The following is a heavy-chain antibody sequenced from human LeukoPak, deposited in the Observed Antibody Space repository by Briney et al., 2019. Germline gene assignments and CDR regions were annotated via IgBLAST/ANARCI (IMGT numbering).Heavy chain of an antibody. Sequence: GASVKVSCKASGYTFTGYYMHWVRQAPGQGLEWMGWINPNSGGTNYAQKSQGRVTMTRDTSISTAYMELSRLRSDDTAVYYCARAGRGSWKEPYNWFDPWGQGTLVTVSS. CDR1: GYTFTGYY. CDR2: INPNSGGT. J-gene: IGHJ5*02. CDR3: ARAGRGSWKEPYNWFDP. V-gene: IGHV1-2*02. D-gene: IGHD1-26*01.